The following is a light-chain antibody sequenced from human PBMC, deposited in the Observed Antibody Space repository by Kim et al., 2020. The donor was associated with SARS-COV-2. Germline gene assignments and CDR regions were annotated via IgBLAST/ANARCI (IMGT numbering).Light chain of an antibody. Sequence: QSALTQPACVSGSFGQSITISCTGTSSEVGGYNYVSWYQQHPGKAPKLMIYYVSKRPSGVSNRFSGSKSGNTASLTISGLQAEDDAVYYCSSYTSSSAYVFGTGTQVTVL. CDR1: SSEVGGYNY. CDR3: SSYTSSSAYV. J-gene: IGLJ1*01. CDR2: YVS. V-gene: IGLV2-14*01.